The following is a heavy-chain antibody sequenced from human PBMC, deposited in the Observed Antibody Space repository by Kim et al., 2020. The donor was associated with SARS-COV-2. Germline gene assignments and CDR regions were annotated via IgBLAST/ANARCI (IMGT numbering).Heavy chain of an antibody. D-gene: IGHD2-2*01. CDR3: ARGVRVTAGPGGDY. CDR1: GFTFSSYS. Sequence: GGSLRLSCAASGFTFSSYSMNWVRQAPGKGLEWLSYISSSSSTIYYADSVKGRFTVSRDNAKNSLYLQMNSLRDEDTAVYYCARGVRVTAGPGGDYWGQGTLVTVSS. J-gene: IGHJ4*02. V-gene: IGHV3-48*02. CDR2: ISSSSSTI.